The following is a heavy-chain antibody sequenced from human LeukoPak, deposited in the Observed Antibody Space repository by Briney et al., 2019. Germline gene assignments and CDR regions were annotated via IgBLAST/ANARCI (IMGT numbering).Heavy chain of an antibody. CDR3: ARDAGTALARYFDY. CDR1: GFTLSSYA. J-gene: IGHJ4*02. V-gene: IGHV3-30-3*01. CDR2: ISYDGSNK. D-gene: IGHD5-18*01. Sequence: PGGSLRLSCAASGFTLSSYAMHWVRQAPGKGLGWVAVISYDGSNKYYADSVKGRFTISRDNSKNTLYLQMNSLRAEDTAVYYCARDAGTALARYFDYWGQGTLVTVSS.